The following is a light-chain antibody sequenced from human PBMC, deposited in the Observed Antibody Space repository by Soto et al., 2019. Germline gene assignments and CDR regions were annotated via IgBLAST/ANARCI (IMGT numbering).Light chain of an antibody. CDR3: QQPNSYPLT. J-gene: IGKJ4*02. Sequence: IRMTQSPSSLSAPVGDRVTITRRASQSIGNRLGWYQQKPGKAPRLLIYDASNLESGVPPRFSGSGSGTDFTLTISSLQPEDFATYYCQQPNSYPLTFGGGTKVDVK. CDR2: DAS. V-gene: IGKV1-13*02. CDR1: QSIGNR.